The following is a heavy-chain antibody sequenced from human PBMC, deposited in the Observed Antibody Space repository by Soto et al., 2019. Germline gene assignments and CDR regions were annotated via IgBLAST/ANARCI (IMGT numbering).Heavy chain of an antibody. D-gene: IGHD3-3*01. V-gene: IGHV1-8*01. CDR3: ARERSASSDY. J-gene: IGHJ4*02. CDR1: GYTFTSYD. Sequence: QVQLVQSGAEVKKPGASVKVSCKASGYTFTSYDINWVRQAPGQGLEWMGWMNPNSRNTGSAQKFQGRVTMTRNTATSTAYMELSSLRSEDTAVYYSARERSASSDYWGQGTLVTVSS. CDR2: MNPNSRNT.